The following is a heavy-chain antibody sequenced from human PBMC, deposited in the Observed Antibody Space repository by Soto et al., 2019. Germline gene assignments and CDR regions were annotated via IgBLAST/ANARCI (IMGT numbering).Heavy chain of an antibody. D-gene: IGHD2-15*01. J-gene: IGHJ6*04. V-gene: IGHV1-69*13. CDR1: GGTFSSYA. Sequence: ASVKVSCKASGGTFSSYAISWVRQAPGQGLEWMGGIIPIFGTANYAQKFQGRVTITADESTSTAYMELSSLRSEDTAAYYCARDPHGYCSGGSCYGMDVWGKGTTVTVSS. CDR2: IIPIFGTA. CDR3: ARDPHGYCSGGSCYGMDV.